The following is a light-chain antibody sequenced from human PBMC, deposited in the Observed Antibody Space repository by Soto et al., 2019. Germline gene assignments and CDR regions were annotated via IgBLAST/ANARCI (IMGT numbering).Light chain of an antibody. Sequence: EIVLSQSPGTLSLSPGEKATLSCRASQSVSSRYLAWYQQKPGQAPRLLIYGASSRATGIPDRFSGSGSGTDFTLTITRLEPEDFAVYYCQQFDYSTLWTFGQGTKVDIK. CDR1: QSVSSRY. CDR2: GAS. J-gene: IGKJ1*01. CDR3: QQFDYSTLWT. V-gene: IGKV3-20*01.